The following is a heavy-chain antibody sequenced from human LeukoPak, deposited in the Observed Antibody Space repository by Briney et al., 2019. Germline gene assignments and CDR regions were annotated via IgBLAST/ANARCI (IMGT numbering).Heavy chain of an antibody. D-gene: IGHD6-13*01. CDR3: VGIAA. Sequence: GGSLRLSCVASGFTFSSYSMNWVRQAPGKGLEWVSSSSGSSSYIYYPDSVKGRFTISRDNAKNSLYLQMNSLRAEDTAVYYCVGIAAWGQGTLVTVSS. CDR2: SSGSSSYI. CDR1: GFTFSSYS. J-gene: IGHJ5*02. V-gene: IGHV3-21*01.